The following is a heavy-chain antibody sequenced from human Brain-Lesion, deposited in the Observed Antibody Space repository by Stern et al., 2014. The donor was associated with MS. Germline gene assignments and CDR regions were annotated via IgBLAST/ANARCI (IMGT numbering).Heavy chain of an antibody. CDR2: MNPYSGNT. J-gene: IGHJ4*02. CDR3: ARAVRNQLLSEY. D-gene: IGHD2-2*01. CDR1: GYTFRSYD. Sequence: QMPLVQSGAEVKKPGASVKVSCKASGYTFRSYDITWVRQASGHGLEWMGWMNPYSGNTGYAQKFKGRVSMTSDPSISTVYMELTSLTSDDTAVYFCARAVRNQLLSEYWGQGTLVTVSS. V-gene: IGHV1-8*01.